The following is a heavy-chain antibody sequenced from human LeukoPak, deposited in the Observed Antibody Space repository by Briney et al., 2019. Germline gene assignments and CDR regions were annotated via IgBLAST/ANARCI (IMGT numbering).Heavy chain of an antibody. CDR1: GGSISTYY. Sequence: PSETLSLTCTVSGGSISTYYWSWVRQPPGKGLEWIGYIQNSVTSYTDNPSLQSRVTISVDTSKNQFSLRVTSVTAADTAVYYRVRSPQLDPWGQGTLVTVSS. J-gene: IGHJ5*02. CDR2: IQNSVTSY. CDR3: VRSPQLDP. V-gene: IGHV4-59*01.